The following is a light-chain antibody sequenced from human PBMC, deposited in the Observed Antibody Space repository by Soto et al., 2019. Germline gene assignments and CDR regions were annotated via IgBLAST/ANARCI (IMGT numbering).Light chain of an antibody. CDR3: SSYAGSRVL. Sequence: QSALTQPGSVSGSPGQSITISCTGSNSDIGNYNLVSWYQQHPGKAPKLIIYEGIKRPSGVSNRFFGSKSGNTASLTISGLQTEDEADYYCSSYAGSRVLFGGGTKLTVL. V-gene: IGLV2-23*01. J-gene: IGLJ2*01. CDR1: NSDIGNYNL. CDR2: EGI.